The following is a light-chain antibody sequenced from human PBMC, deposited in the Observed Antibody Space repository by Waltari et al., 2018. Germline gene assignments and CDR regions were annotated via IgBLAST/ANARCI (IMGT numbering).Light chain of an antibody. CDR2: DAA. J-gene: IGKJ4*01. Sequence: VVLTQSPVTLSLSPGETATLSCRASQTIGTYLAWYQHKLGQSARLLIYDAATRATGIPARFSGSGSGTDFTLTISGLEAEDSAFYYCQQRYNWPPLTFGGGTKVQTK. CDR3: QQRYNWPPLT. V-gene: IGKV3-11*01. CDR1: QTIGTY.